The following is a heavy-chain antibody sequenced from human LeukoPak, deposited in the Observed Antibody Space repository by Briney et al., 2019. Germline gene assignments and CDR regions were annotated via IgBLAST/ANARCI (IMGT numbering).Heavy chain of an antibody. J-gene: IGHJ4*02. CDR3: AKDPYRVWGSYRTY. CDR1: GFTFSSYG. CDR2: ISYDGSNK. Sequence: GGSLRLSCAASGFTFSSYGMPWVRQAPGKGLEWVAVISYDGSNKYYADSVKGRFTISRDNSKNTLYLQMNSLRAEDTAVYYCAKDPYRVWGSYRTYWGQGTLVTVSS. V-gene: IGHV3-30*18. D-gene: IGHD3-16*02.